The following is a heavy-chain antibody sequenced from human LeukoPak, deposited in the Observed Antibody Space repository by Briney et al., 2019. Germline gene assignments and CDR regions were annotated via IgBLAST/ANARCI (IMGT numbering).Heavy chain of an antibody. Sequence: ASVKVSCKASGYTFTGYYMHWVRQAPGQGLEWMGWINPNSGGTNYAQKFQGRVTRTRETSISTAYMELSRLRSDDTAVYYCARGLGYCSGGSCYLYYWGQGTLVTVSS. CDR2: INPNSGGT. D-gene: IGHD2-15*01. CDR1: GYTFTGYY. V-gene: IGHV1-2*02. J-gene: IGHJ4*02. CDR3: ARGLGYCSGGSCYLYY.